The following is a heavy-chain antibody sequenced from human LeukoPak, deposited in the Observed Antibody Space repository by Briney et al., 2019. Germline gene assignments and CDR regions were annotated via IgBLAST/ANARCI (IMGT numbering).Heavy chain of an antibody. CDR2: IYYSGST. Sequence: SQTLSLTCTVSGGSISSGGYYWSWIRQHPGKGLEWIGYIYYSGSTYYNPSLKSRVTISVDTSKNQFSLKLSSVTAADTAVYYCARDLVVVAASAIRYWYFDLWGRGTLVTVSS. CDR1: GGSISSGGYY. CDR3: ARDLVVVAASAIRYWYFDL. V-gene: IGHV4-31*03. J-gene: IGHJ2*01. D-gene: IGHD2-15*01.